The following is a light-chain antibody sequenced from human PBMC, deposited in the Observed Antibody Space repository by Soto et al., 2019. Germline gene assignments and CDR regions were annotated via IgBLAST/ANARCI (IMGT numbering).Light chain of an antibody. CDR3: QSYDSSLRAVV. CDR2: GNS. J-gene: IGLJ2*01. CDR1: SSNIGAGYD. Sequence: QSVLTQPPSVSGAPGQRVTISCTGSSSNIGAGYDVHWYQQLPGTAPKLLTYGNSNRPSGVPDRFSGSKSGTSASLAITGLQAEDEADYYCQSYDSSLRAVVFGGVPKLTVL. V-gene: IGLV1-40*01.